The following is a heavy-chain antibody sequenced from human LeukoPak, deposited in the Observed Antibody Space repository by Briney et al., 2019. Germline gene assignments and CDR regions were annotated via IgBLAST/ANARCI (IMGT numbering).Heavy chain of an antibody. J-gene: IGHJ4*02. V-gene: IGHV3-23*01. CDR3: AKVWSSSWSPFDY. Sequence: PGGSLTLSCAASGFTFSSYSMSWVRQAPGKGLEWVSVLSRSGDRTHYANSVKGRFTISRDNSKNTLYLQMNSLRAEDTAIYYCAKVWSSSWSPFDYWGQGSLVTVSS. CDR1: GFTFSSYS. D-gene: IGHD6-13*01. CDR2: LSRSGDRT.